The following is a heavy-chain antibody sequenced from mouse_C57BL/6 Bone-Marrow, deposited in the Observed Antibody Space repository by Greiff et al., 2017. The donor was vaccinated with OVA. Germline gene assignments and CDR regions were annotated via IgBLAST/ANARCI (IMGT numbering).Heavy chain of an antibody. Sequence: EVHLVESGGGLVKPGGSLKLSCAASGFTFSSYAMSWVRQTPEKRLEWVATISDGGSYTYYPDNVKGRFTISRDNAKNNLYLQMSHLKSEDTAMYYCAIYYSNYGAMDYWGQGTSVTVSS. CDR1: GFTFSSYA. J-gene: IGHJ4*01. CDR2: ISDGGSYT. D-gene: IGHD2-5*01. V-gene: IGHV5-4*01. CDR3: AIYYSNYGAMDY.